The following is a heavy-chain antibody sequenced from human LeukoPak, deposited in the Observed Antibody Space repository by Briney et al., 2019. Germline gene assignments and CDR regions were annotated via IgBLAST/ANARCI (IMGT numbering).Heavy chain of an antibody. J-gene: IGHJ5*02. CDR3: ARVGDRKYYSDSSGYYYWFDP. Sequence: SETLSLTCTVSGGSISSYYWSWIRQPPGKGLEWIGYIYYSGSTNYNPSLKSRVSISVDTSKNQFSLKLNSVTAADTAVYYCARVGDRKYYSDSSGYYYWFDPWGQGTLVTVSS. D-gene: IGHD3-22*01. V-gene: IGHV4-59*01. CDR2: IYYSGST. CDR1: GGSISSYY.